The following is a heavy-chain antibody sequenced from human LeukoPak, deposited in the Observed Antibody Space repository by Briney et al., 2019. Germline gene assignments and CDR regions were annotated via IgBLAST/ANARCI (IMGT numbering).Heavy chain of an antibody. D-gene: IGHD3-10*01. CDR3: AASRATMVRGVPTGNWFDP. V-gene: IGHV4-34*01. J-gene: IGHJ5*02. CDR2: INHSGST. CDR1: GGSFSGYY. Sequence: SETLSLTCAVYGGSFSGYYWSWIRQPPGKGLEWIGEINHSGSTNYNPSLKGRVTISVDTSKNQFSLKLSSVTAADTAVYYCAASRATMVRGVPTGNWFDPWGQGTLVTVSS.